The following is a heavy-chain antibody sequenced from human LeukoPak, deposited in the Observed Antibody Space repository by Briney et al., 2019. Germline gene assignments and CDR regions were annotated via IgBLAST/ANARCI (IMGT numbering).Heavy chain of an antibody. J-gene: IGHJ4*02. CDR1: GGSFSGYY. D-gene: IGHD3-3*01. Sequence: SETLSLTCAVYGGSFSGYYWSWIRQPPGKGLEWIGEINHSGSTNYNPSLKSRVTISVDTSKNQFSLKLSSVTAADTAVYYCARGLSPLEWSSCFDYWGQGTLVTVSS. CDR3: ARGLSPLEWSSCFDY. V-gene: IGHV4-34*01. CDR2: INHSGST.